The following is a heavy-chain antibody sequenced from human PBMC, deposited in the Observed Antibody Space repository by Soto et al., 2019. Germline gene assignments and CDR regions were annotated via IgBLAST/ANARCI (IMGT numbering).Heavy chain of an antibody. CDR1: GFTFSSYS. CDR3: ARCYYYDSSGYYYVEHAFDI. D-gene: IGHD3-22*01. CDR2: ISSSSSYI. V-gene: IGHV3-21*01. Sequence: PVGSLSLSCASSGFTFSSYSMNWVRPAPGKGLEWVSSISSSSSYIYYADSVKGRFTISRDNAKNSLYLQMNSLRAEDTAVYYCARCYYYDSSGYYYVEHAFDIWGQGTMVTVSS. J-gene: IGHJ3*02.